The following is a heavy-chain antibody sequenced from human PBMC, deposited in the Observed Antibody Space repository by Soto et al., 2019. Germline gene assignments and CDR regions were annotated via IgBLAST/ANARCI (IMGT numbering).Heavy chain of an antibody. J-gene: IGHJ3*02. V-gene: IGHV3-7*01. CDR3: ARGDFWSGYWKDAFDI. CDR1: GFTFSSYW. Sequence: GGSLRLSCAASGFTFSSYWMSWVRQAPGKGLEWVANIKQDGSEKYYVDSVKGRFTISRDNAKNSLYLQMNSLRAEDTAVYYCARGDFWSGYWKDAFDIWGQGTMVTVSS. CDR2: IKQDGSEK. D-gene: IGHD3-3*01.